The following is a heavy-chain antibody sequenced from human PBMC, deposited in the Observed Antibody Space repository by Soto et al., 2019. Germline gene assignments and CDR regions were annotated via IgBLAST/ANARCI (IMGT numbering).Heavy chain of an antibody. CDR2: IKQDESEK. J-gene: IGHJ4*02. CDR3: ARGVRFQGRVYYLDF. Sequence: EVQLVESGGGLVQPGGSLRLSCAASGFTFSSYWMSWVRQAPGKGLEWVANIKQDESEKDYVDSVKGRSIIARDNAKKSLYLEMNSLRAEDTAVYYCARGVRFQGRVYYLDFWGQGTLVTVSS. CDR1: GFTFSSYW. D-gene: IGHD3-10*01. V-gene: IGHV3-7*01.